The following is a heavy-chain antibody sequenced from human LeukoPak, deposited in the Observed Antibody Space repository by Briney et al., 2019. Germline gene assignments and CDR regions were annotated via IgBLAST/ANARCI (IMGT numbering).Heavy chain of an antibody. J-gene: IGHJ4*02. CDR2: ISGSGGST. V-gene: IGHV3-23*01. Sequence: QSGGSLRLSCAASGFTFSSYAMSWARQPPRKWMEWVSDISGSGGSTYYEGSVKGRFTISRDNSKHTLYLQMNSLRAEDTAVYYCANSVYIAVAGYWGQGTLVTVSS. D-gene: IGHD6-19*01. CDR1: GFTFSSYA. CDR3: ANSVYIAVAGY.